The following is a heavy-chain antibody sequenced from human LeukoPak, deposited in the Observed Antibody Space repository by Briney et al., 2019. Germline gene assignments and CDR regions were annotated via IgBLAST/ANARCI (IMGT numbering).Heavy chain of an antibody. V-gene: IGHV4-4*07. CDR2: IYTSGST. J-gene: IGHJ3*02. CDR3: ARRLNYYDSSGYYRYDAFDI. Sequence: SEALSLTCTVSGGSISSYYWSWIRQPAGKGLEWIGRIYTSGSTNYNPSLKSRVTISVDTSKNQFSLKLSSVTAADTAVYYCARRLNYYDSSGYYRYDAFDIWGQGTMVTVSS. D-gene: IGHD3-22*01. CDR1: GGSISSYY.